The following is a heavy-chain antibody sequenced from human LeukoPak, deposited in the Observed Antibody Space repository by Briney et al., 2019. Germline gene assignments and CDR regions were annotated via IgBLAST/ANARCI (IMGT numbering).Heavy chain of an antibody. CDR3: AKDSHFRWLVGSHYMDV. CDR2: IRFDGSHK. D-gene: IGHD6-19*01. Sequence: GGSLRLSCAASGFTFSSYGMHWVRQAPSKGLEWVASIRFDGSHKSYADSVKGRFTISRDNSKNTLYLQMNSLRAEDTAVYYCAKDSHFRWLVGSHYMDVWGKGTTVTISS. V-gene: IGHV3-30*02. CDR1: GFTFSSYG. J-gene: IGHJ6*03.